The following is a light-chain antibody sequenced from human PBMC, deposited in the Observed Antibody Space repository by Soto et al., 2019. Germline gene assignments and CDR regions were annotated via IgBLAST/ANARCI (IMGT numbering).Light chain of an antibody. CDR3: QQRYRTPLT. J-gene: IGKJ4*01. Sequence: DIPMTQYPASLSASVGDRVTITCRASQSSSSYLSWYQQKPGKAPKLLSYDASILQSGVPSRFSGSGSGTDLTLTLSSLQPEDWATYYCQQRYRTPLTVGGGTKGELK. CDR2: DAS. CDR1: QSSSSY. V-gene: IGKV1-39*01.